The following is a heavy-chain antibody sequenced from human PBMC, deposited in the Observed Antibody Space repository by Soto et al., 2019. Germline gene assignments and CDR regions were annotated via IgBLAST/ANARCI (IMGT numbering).Heavy chain of an antibody. CDR2: IYYSGST. Sequence: PSETLSLTCTVSGGSISSSSYYWGWIRQPPGKGLERIGSIYYSGSTYYNPSLKSRVTISVDTSKNQFSLKLSSVTAADTAVYYCARTLYSYGYDYWGQGTLVTVSS. V-gene: IGHV4-39*01. CDR3: ARTLYSYGYDY. D-gene: IGHD5-18*01. J-gene: IGHJ4*02. CDR1: GGSISSSSYY.